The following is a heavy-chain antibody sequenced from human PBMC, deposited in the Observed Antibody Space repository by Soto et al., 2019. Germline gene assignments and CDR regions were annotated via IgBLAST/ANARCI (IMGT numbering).Heavy chain of an antibody. Sequence: ASVKVSCKVSGYTLTELSMHWVRQAPGQGLEWMGGMNPESGNTGYAQKFQGRVTMTRNTPISTAYMELSSLRSEDTAVYYCARARLDAFDIWGQGTMVTVSS. CDR1: GYTLTELS. J-gene: IGHJ3*02. CDR3: ARARLDAFDI. CDR2: MNPESGNT. V-gene: IGHV1-8*01. D-gene: IGHD5-12*01.